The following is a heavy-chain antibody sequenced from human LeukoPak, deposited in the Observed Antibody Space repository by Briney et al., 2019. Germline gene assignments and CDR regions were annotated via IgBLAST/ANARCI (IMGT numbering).Heavy chain of an antibody. D-gene: IGHD5-18*01. CDR1: GYTFTGYY. Sequence: GASVKVSCKASGYTFTGYYMHWVRQAPGQGLEWMGRINPNSGGTNYAQKFQGRVTMTRDTSISTAYMELSSLRSDDTAVYYCARPRNSYGTPLEYWGQETLVTVSS. V-gene: IGHV1-2*06. J-gene: IGHJ4*02. CDR2: INPNSGGT. CDR3: ARPRNSYGTPLEY.